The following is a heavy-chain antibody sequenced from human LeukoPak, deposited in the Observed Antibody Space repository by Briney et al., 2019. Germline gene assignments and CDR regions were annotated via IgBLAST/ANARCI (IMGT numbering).Heavy chain of an antibody. CDR3: ATGTHSGSYYFDY. J-gene: IGHJ4*02. Sequence: ASVKVSCKASGYTFTYYAMNWVRQAPGQGLEWMGWINTNTGNSTYAQGFTGRFVFSLDTSVSTAYLQISGLKAEDTAVYYCATGTHSGSYYFDYWGQGTLVTVSS. V-gene: IGHV7-4-1*02. CDR1: GYTFTYYA. CDR2: INTNTGNS. D-gene: IGHD1-26*01.